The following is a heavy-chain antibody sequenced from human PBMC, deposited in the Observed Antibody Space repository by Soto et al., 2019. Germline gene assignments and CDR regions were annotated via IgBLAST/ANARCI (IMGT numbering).Heavy chain of an antibody. Sequence: GGSLRLSCAASGFTFSSYGMHWVRQAPGKGLEWVAVIWYDGSNKYYADSVKGRFTISRDNSKNTLYLQMNSLRAEDTAVYYCARDGSGGSCYPGMDVWGQGTTVTVSS. V-gene: IGHV3-33*01. J-gene: IGHJ6*02. CDR3: ARDGSGGSCYPGMDV. D-gene: IGHD2-15*01. CDR2: IWYDGSNK. CDR1: GFTFSSYG.